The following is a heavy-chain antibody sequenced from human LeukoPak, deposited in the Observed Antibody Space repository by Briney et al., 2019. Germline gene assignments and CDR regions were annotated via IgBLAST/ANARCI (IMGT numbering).Heavy chain of an antibody. Sequence: SETLSLTCTVSGGSNNSYYWSWIRQPPGKGLEWIGYTHPSGNTNYSPSLQSRVTISLDTPRNQFSLKLTSVTAADTAVYYCARQIATLGWVNWFDPWGQGTLVTVSS. V-gene: IGHV4-4*09. CDR2: THPSGNT. CDR3: ARQIATLGWVNWFDP. J-gene: IGHJ5*02. CDR1: GGSNNSYY. D-gene: IGHD6-6*01.